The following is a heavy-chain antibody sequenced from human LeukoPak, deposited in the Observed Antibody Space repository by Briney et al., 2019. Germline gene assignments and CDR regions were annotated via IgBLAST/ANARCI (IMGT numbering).Heavy chain of an antibody. V-gene: IGHV6-1*01. D-gene: IGHD4-17*01. J-gene: IGHJ5*02. CDR1: GDSVSNNSAA. Sequence: PSQTLSLTCVISGDSVSNNSAAWNWIRQSPSRGLEWLGRTYYKSKWYRDYAVFVKSRLTIDADTSKNQFSLRLDSVSLDDTSIYYCARALRNYMGLNWFDPWGPGTLVTVSS. CDR2: TYYKSKWYR. CDR3: ARALRNYMGLNWFDP.